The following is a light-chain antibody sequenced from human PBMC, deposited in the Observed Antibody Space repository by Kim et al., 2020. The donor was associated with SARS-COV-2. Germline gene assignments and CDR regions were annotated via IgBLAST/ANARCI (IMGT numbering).Light chain of an antibody. Sequence: QGQTATITCSGYYLGDKYVAWYQQKPGQSHVVVIFQDNHRPSGIPARFSCSTSGNTATLTISGTQAMDEADYYCQAWDSSTHNYVFGAGTKVTVL. CDR3: QAWDSSTHNYV. CDR2: QDN. V-gene: IGLV3-1*01. J-gene: IGLJ1*01. CDR1: YLGDKY.